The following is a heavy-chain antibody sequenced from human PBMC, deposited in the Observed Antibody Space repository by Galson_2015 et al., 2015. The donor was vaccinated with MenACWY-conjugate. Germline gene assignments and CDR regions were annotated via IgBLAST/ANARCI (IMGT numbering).Heavy chain of an antibody. CDR1: GFTFSGYA. CDR2: ISGSGGST. CDR3: VTDPVHGSSGHA. Sequence: SLRLSCAASGFTFSGYAMSWVRQAPGKGLEWVSGISGSGGSTYYADSMKGRFTISRDNSKNTLYLQMNSLRAEDTAVYYCVTDPVHGSSGHAWGQGTLVTVSS. V-gene: IGHV3-23*01. D-gene: IGHD1-26*01. J-gene: IGHJ4*02.